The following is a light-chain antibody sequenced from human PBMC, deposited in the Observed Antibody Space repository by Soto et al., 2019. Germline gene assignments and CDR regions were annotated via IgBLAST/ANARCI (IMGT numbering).Light chain of an antibody. CDR1: QFISSW. CDR3: QQYNSYPWT. J-gene: IGKJ1*01. Sequence: DIQMTQSPSTLSASVGDRVTITCRASQFISSWLAWYQQKPGKVPKLLIFHASNLESGVPSRFSGSGSGTAVTLPIISLQPDDFATYYCQQYNSYPWTFGQGTKVEI. CDR2: HAS. V-gene: IGKV1-5*01.